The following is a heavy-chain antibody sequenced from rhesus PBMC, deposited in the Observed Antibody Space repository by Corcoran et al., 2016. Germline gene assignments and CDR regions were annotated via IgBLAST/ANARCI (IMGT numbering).Heavy chain of an antibody. J-gene: IGHJ5-2*02. V-gene: IGHV4-147*01. Sequence: QVLLQESGPGLVAPSETLSLTCAVSGVSLSGNYWTWIRQSPGKGLEWIGYISGNSQSTSYNPSRGGRVTISKDTSQNQYSLMLTSVTAADSAVYYCARDAISLDVWGRGVLVTVSS. CDR2: ISGNSQST. CDR3: ARDAISLDV. CDR1: GVSLSGNY.